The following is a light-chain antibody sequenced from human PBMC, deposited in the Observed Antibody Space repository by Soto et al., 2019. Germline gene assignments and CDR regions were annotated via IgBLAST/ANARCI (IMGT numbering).Light chain of an antibody. CDR2: AAS. Sequence: DIHMTQSPSSLFASVGHSVTIICRASQTITTYLNWYRQKQGKAPKLLIYAASSLQSGVPSRFSGSGSETEFTLTISSLQTEDFATYFCQQIYSAPLTFGGGTKVDIK. CDR3: QQIYSAPLT. J-gene: IGKJ4*01. CDR1: QTITTY. V-gene: IGKV1-39*01.